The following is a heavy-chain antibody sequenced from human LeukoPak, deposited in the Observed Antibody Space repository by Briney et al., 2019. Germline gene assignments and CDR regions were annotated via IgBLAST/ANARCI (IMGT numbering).Heavy chain of an antibody. Sequence: GGSLRPSCAASGFTFSSYWMSWVLQAPRKGVEWVANIKQDGSEKYYVDSVKGRFTISRENAKNSLYLQMNSLRAEDTAVYYCARDYYDFWIGYLTVPEYCGQGALVTV. CDR1: GFTFSSYW. CDR3: ARDYYDFWIGYLTVPEY. D-gene: IGHD3-3*01. J-gene: IGHJ4*02. CDR2: IKQDGSEK. V-gene: IGHV3-7*01.